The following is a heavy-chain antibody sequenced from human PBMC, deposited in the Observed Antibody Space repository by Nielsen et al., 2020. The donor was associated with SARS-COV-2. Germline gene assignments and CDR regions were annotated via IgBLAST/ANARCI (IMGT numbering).Heavy chain of an antibody. D-gene: IGHD6-19*01. Sequence: GESLKISCAASGFTFSTYGMNWVRQAPGKGLAWVAHINSDGSRTTYADSVRGRFTISRDNSKRTLNLQMDSLRAEDTALYFCAKERSRGWYGIDVWGPGTLVTV. CDR3: AKERSRGWYGIDV. J-gene: IGHJ4*02. CDR2: INSDGSRT. V-gene: IGHV3-74*01. CDR1: GFTFSTYG.